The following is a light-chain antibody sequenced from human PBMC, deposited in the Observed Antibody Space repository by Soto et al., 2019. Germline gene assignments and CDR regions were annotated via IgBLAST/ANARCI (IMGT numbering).Light chain of an antibody. CDR1: QSVSNNY. CDR2: GAS. Sequence: EMVMTQSPATLSVSPGERATLSCRASQSVSNNYLAWYQQKPGQAPRVLIYGASRRATGIPDRFSGSGSGTDFTLTISRLEPEDFAVYYCQQYDSSPLTFGGGTKV. CDR3: QQYDSSPLT. J-gene: IGKJ4*01. V-gene: IGKV3-20*01.